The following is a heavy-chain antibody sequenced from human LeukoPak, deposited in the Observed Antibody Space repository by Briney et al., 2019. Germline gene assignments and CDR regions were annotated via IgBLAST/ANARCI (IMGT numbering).Heavy chain of an antibody. CDR2: ISSSSSYI. V-gene: IGHV3-21*01. D-gene: IGHD4-11*01. J-gene: IGHJ6*03. CDR3: AREAADTVTRRYYYYMDV. Sequence: TGGSLGLSCAASGFTFSSYSMNWVRQAPGKGLEWVSSISSSSSYIYYADSVKGRFTISRDNAKNSLYLQMNSLRAEDTAVYYCAREAADTVTRRYYYYMDVWGKGTTVTVSS. CDR1: GFTFSSYS.